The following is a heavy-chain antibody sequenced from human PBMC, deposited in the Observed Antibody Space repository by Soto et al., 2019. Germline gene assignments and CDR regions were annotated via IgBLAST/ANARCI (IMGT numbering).Heavy chain of an antibody. Sequence: RASVKVSCKASGYTFTGYAMHWVRQAPGQRLEWMGWINAGNGNTKYSQKFQGRVTITRDTSASTAYMELSSLRSEDTAVYYCARAVAVAADFDYWGQGTLVTVS. V-gene: IGHV1-3*01. D-gene: IGHD6-19*01. J-gene: IGHJ4*02. CDR2: INAGNGNT. CDR1: GYTFTGYA. CDR3: ARAVAVAADFDY.